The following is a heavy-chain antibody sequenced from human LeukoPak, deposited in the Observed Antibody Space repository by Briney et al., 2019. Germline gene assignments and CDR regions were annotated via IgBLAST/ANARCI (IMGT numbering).Heavy chain of an antibody. CDR1: GFTFSSYS. Sequence: GGSLRLSCAASGFTFSSYSMNWVRQAPGKGLEWVSYISSSSSTIYYADSVKGRLTISRDNAKNSLYLQMNSLRAEDTAVYYCAGAYYDSSGDAFDIWGQGTMVTVSS. CDR2: ISSSSSTI. V-gene: IGHV3-48*01. D-gene: IGHD3-22*01. CDR3: AGAYYDSSGDAFDI. J-gene: IGHJ3*02.